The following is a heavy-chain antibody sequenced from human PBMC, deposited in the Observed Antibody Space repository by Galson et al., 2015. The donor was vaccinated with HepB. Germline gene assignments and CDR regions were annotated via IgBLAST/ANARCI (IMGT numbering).Heavy chain of an antibody. V-gene: IGHV1-24*01. Sequence: SVKVSCKVSGYNLTELSMHWVRQAPGKGLEWMGGFDPDDGETIYAQKFQGRVTMTEDTSTDTAYMELSSLRSEDTAVYYCATDGYYYDSSGSLWAFDIWGQETMVTVSS. CDR3: ATDGYYYDSSGSLWAFDI. J-gene: IGHJ3*02. CDR1: GYNLTELS. D-gene: IGHD3-22*01. CDR2: FDPDDGET.